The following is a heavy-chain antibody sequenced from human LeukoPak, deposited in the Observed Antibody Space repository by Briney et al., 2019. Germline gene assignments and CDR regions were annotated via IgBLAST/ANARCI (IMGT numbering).Heavy chain of an antibody. CDR2: INPNSGGT. J-gene: IGHJ4*02. D-gene: IGHD4-17*01. CDR3: ASEWLYGDYGTFNY. Sequence: GASVKXSXXXXXXXXXXYXLHWVGQAXDQGLGWVGGINPNSGGTNYAQKFQGRVTMTRDTSISTAYMELSRLRSDDTAVYYCASEWLYGDYGTFNYWGQGTLVTVSS. CDR1: XXXXXXYX. V-gene: IGHV1-2*02.